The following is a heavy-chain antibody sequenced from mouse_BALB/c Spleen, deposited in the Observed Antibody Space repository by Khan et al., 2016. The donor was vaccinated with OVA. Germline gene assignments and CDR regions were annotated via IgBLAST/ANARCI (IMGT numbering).Heavy chain of an antibody. CDR3: ARHYYGCVLCWYFDV. CDR1: GYTFTNYD. J-gene: IGHJ1*01. D-gene: IGHD1-1*01. Sequence: QVQLQQSGAELVKPGASVKLSCKASGYTFTNYDLNWVRLRPEQGLEWIGWIFPGDGSAKYNEKFKGKATLTTDKSSSTAYMQLSRLKSEDSAVYFWARHYYGCVLCWYFDVWGAGTAVTVSA. CDR2: IFPGDGSA. V-gene: IGHV1-85*01.